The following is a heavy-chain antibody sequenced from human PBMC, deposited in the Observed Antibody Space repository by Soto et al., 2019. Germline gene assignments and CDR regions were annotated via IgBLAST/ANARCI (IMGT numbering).Heavy chain of an antibody. J-gene: IGHJ3*01. CDR1: GFTFSSYA. CDR3: VREGRGSFDF. V-gene: IGHV3-23*01. CDR2: ISASGGST. D-gene: IGHD5-12*01. Sequence: LRLSCAASGFTFSSYAMSWVRQAPGKGLEWVSAISASGGSTYYADAVKGRFTISRDNSKNTLYLEMNSLRAEDTALYYCVREGRGSFDFWGRGTMVPV.